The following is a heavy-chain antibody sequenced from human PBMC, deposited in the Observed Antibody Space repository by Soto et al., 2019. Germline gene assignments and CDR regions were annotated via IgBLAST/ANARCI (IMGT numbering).Heavy chain of an antibody. Sequence: GGSLRLSCTASGFTFDDFAMSWVRQAPGEGLEWVGFIRGREYGGTAEYAASVKGRFTISRDDSKSIAYLQINSLKTEDTAVYYCSRNSNSGTYSGMDVWGQGTTVTVSS. CDR1: GFTFDDFA. CDR3: SRNSNSGTYSGMDV. D-gene: IGHD1-26*01. CDR2: IRGREYGGTA. V-gene: IGHV3-49*04. J-gene: IGHJ6*02.